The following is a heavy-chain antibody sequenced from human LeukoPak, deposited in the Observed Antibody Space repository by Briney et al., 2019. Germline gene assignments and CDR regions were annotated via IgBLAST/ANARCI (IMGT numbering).Heavy chain of an antibody. J-gene: IGHJ6*03. D-gene: IGHD3-22*01. V-gene: IGHV4-59*11. CDR2: ISNSGST. CDR3: GRAALVGYFPNSYMDV. CDR1: GGSISSHY. Sequence: SETLSLTCTVSGGSISSHYWTWIRQSPVKGLEWIGDISNSGSTSYNPSLKSRVTISIDTSKNQFSLKLSSVTAADMAVYYCGRAALVGYFPNSYMDVWAKGPRSPSP.